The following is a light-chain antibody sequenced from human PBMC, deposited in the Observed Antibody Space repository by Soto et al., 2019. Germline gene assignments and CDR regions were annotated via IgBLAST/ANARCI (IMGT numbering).Light chain of an antibody. V-gene: IGKV1-27*01. CDR2: AAS. J-gene: IGKJ1*01. CDR3: QKYDSAHWT. Sequence: DIQMTQSPSSLSASVRDRVTSTCRASQGISNYLAWYQQKPGKVPKLLLYAASTLQSGVPSRFSGSGPGTDFHLSISSLQAEAVATYYCQKYDSAHWTVGQRTKVASK. CDR1: QGISNY.